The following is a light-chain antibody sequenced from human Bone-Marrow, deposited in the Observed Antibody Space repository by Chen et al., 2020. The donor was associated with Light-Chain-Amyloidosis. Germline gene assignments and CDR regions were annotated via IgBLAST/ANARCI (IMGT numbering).Light chain of an antibody. Sequence: QSVLTQPPSVSAAPGQKVTISCSGSSSNIGSNSVSWYQQFPGTAPKVLIYDNDKRPSGITDRFSGSKAGTSATLDITGLQTGDEADYYCGAWDGRLSAGVFGGGTKVTV. CDR2: DND. V-gene: IGLV1-51*01. CDR1: SSNIGSNS. J-gene: IGLJ2*01. CDR3: GAWDGRLSAGV.